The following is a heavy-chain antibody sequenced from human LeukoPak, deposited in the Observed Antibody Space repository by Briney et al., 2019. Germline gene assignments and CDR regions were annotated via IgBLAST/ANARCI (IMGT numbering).Heavy chain of an antibody. Sequence: GGSLRLSCAASGFTFSDYYMSWIRQAPGKGLEWVSYISSSGSTIYYADSVKGRFTISRDNAKNPLYLQMNSLRAEDTAVYYCARDKGYSYYVYYYYYMDVWGKGTTVTVSS. CDR1: GFTFSDYY. D-gene: IGHD3-10*02. CDR3: ARDKGYSYYVYYYYYMDV. J-gene: IGHJ6*03. CDR2: ISSSGSTI. V-gene: IGHV3-11*01.